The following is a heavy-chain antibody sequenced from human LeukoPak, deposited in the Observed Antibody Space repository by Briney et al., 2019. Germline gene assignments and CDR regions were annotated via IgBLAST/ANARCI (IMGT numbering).Heavy chain of an antibody. V-gene: IGHV1-69*04. CDR2: IIPILGIA. CDR3: ARATEFCIAAAGCTDFDY. Sequence: SVKVSCKASGGTFSSYAISLVRQAPGQGLEWMGRIIPILGIANYAQKFQGRVTITADKSTSTAYMELSSLRSEDTAVYYCARATEFCIAAAGCTDFDYWGQGTLVTVSS. J-gene: IGHJ4*02. CDR1: GGTFSSYA. D-gene: IGHD6-13*01.